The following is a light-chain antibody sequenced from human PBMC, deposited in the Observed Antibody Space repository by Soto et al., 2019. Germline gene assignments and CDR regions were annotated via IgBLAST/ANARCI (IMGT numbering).Light chain of an antibody. CDR2: GAS. Sequence: EIVLTQSPGTLSLSPGERATLSCRASHTISSSYLAWYQQKPGQAPRLLIYGASSRATGIPDRFSGSGSGTDFTLTISRLEPEDFAVYYCQQYGNSRTFGQGTKV. CDR1: HTISSSY. J-gene: IGKJ1*01. V-gene: IGKV3-20*01. CDR3: QQYGNSRT.